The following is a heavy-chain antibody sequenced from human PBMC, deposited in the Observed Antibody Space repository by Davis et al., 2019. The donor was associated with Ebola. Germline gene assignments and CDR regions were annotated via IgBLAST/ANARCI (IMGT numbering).Heavy chain of an antibody. J-gene: IGHJ5*02. CDR3: ARPPRYSPEGSWFDP. D-gene: IGHD3-16*02. Sequence: GSLRLSCTVSGGSISSSSYYWGWIRQPPGKGLEWIGSIYYSGSTYYNPSLKSRVTISVDTSKNQFSLKLSSVTAADTAVYYCARPPRYSPEGSWFDPWGQGTLVTVSS. V-gene: IGHV4-39*01. CDR2: IYYSGST. CDR1: GGSISSSSYY.